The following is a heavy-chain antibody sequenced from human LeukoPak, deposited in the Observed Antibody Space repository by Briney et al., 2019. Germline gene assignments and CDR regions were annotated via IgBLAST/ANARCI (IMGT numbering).Heavy chain of an antibody. CDR3: ARDLSVAGTFDY. D-gene: IGHD6-19*01. V-gene: IGHV3-48*02. CDR2: ITSSSSTI. CDR1: GFTFSSYS. J-gene: IGHJ4*02. Sequence: GSLRLSCAASGFTFSSYSMNWVRQAPGKGLEWVSYITSSSSTIHYADSVKGRFTISRDNAKNSLYLQVNSVRDEDTAVYYCARDLSVAGTFDYWGQGTLVTVSS.